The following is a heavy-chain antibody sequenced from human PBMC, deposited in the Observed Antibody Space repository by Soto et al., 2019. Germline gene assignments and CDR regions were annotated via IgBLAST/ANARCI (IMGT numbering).Heavy chain of an antibody. CDR1: GGSISSSSYY. V-gene: IGHV4-39*01. CDR3: ARHYYYDSSGYSPEYFQH. J-gene: IGHJ1*01. D-gene: IGHD3-22*01. CDR2: IYYSGST. Sequence: SETLSLTCTVSGGSISSSSYYWGWIRQPPGKGLEWIGSIYYSGSTYYNPSLKSRVTISVDTSKNQFSLKLSSVTAADTAVYYCARHYYYDSSGYSPEYFQHWGQGTLVTVSS.